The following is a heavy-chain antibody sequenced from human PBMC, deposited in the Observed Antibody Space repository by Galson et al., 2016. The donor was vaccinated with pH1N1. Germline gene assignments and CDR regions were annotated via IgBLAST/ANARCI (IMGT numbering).Heavy chain of an antibody. CDR2: IIPIFNTA. Sequence: SVKVSCKASGGTFGSYGINWVRQAPGQGLEWMGGIIPIFNTAKYAQNFQGRVTITADESTTTAYMELSSLRSEDTAEYYCAREDYYDTDLSDWYFHLWGRGTLLTVSS. D-gene: IGHD3-22*01. CDR3: AREDYYDTDLSDWYFHL. V-gene: IGHV1-69*13. J-gene: IGHJ2*01. CDR1: GGTFGSYG.